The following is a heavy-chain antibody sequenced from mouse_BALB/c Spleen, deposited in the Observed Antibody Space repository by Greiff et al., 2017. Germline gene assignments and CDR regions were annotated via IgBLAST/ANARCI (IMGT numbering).Heavy chain of an antibody. D-gene: IGHD2-10*02. CDR2: ISYSGST. Sequence: VQLQQSGPGLVKPSQSLSLTCTVTGYSITSDYAWNWIRQFPGNKLEWMGYISYSGSTSYNPSLKSRISITRDTSKNQFFLQLNSVTTEDTATYYCAREEVYGNYGFDYWGQGTTLTVSS. CDR3: AREEVYGNYGFDY. CDR1: GYSITSDYA. V-gene: IGHV3-2*02. J-gene: IGHJ2*01.